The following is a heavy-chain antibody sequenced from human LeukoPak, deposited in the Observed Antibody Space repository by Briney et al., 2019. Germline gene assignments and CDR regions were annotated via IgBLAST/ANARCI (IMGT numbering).Heavy chain of an antibody. CDR1: GGSISSSSYY. CDR3: ASLRGYSGYDDGVYWYFDL. CDR2: IYYSGST. V-gene: IGHV4-39*01. Sequence: SETLSLTRTVSGGSISSSSYYWGWIRQPPGKGLEWIGSIYYSGSTYYNPSLKSRVTISVDTSKNQFSLKLSSVTAADTAVYYCASLRGYSGYDDGVYWYFDLWGRGTLVTVSS. J-gene: IGHJ2*01. D-gene: IGHD5-12*01.